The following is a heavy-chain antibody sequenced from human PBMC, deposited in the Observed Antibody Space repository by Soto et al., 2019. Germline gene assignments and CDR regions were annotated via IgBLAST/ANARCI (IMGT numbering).Heavy chain of an antibody. J-gene: IGHJ4*02. CDR3: ALSHTVTTDY. D-gene: IGHD4-17*01. CDR2: INSAGSST. Sequence: EVQLVESGGGLVQPGGSLRLSCAASGLTFSSYWMHWVRQAPGKGLVWVSRINSAGSSTSYADSVKGRFTISRDNAKNTRDLQMNSLRAEDTAVYYCALSHTVTTDYWGQGTLVTVSS. V-gene: IGHV3-74*01. CDR1: GLTFSSYW.